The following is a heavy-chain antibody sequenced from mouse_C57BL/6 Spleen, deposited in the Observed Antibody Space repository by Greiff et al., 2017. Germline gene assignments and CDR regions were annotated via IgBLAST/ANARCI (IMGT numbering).Heavy chain of an antibody. Sequence: VQLQESGPGLVQPSQSLSITCTVSGFSLTGYGVHWVRQPPGKGLEWLGVIWRGGSTDYNAAFIYRLSISKDNSKSQVFFKMNSLQADDTAIYYCAKGGYYFDYWGQGTTLTVSS. CDR2: IWRGGST. V-gene: IGHV2-4*01. CDR3: AKGGYYFDY. J-gene: IGHJ2*01. CDR1: GFSLTGYG.